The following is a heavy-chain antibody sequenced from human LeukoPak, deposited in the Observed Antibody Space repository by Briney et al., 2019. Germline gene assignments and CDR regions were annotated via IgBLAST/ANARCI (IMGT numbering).Heavy chain of an antibody. CDR1: GFTFRSYA. J-gene: IGHJ4*02. CDR3: ARGVRIAVAGNIDY. D-gene: IGHD6-19*01. CDR2: ISYDGSNK. Sequence: GKSLRLSCAASGFTFRSYAMHWVRQAPGKGLEWEAAISYDGSNKKYADSVKGRFTISRDNSKNTLYLQMNSLRAEDTAVYYCARGVRIAVAGNIDYWGQGTLVTVSS. V-gene: IGHV3-30*04.